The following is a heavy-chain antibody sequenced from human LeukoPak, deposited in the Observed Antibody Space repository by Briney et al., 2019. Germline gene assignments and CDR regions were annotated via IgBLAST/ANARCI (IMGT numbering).Heavy chain of an antibody. V-gene: IGHV3-7*01. J-gene: IGHJ4*02. Sequence: GGSLRLSCAASGFTFSTYWMSWVRQAPGKGLEWVANIKEDGSEKNYVDSVKGRFTISRDSAKNSLYQQMNSLRAEDTAVYYCARARYFDYWGQGMLVTVSS. CDR1: GFTFSTYW. CDR3: ARARYFDY. CDR2: IKEDGSEK.